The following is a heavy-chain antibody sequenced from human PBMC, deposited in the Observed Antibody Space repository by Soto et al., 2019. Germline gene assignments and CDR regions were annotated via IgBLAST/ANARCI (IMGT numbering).Heavy chain of an antibody. Sequence: GGSLRLSCAVSGFTSSSYAMHWDRQAPGKGLEWVAVISYDGSTTYYADSAKGGFPISRATSKNTLSLQMYSLRAEDTAVYYFARSHYSRWAGSWFDSWGQGTLVTVSS. CDR3: ARSHYSRWAGSWFDS. CDR1: GFTSSSYA. J-gene: IGHJ5*01. CDR2: ISYDGSTT. V-gene: IGHV3-30-3*01. D-gene: IGHD6-13*01.